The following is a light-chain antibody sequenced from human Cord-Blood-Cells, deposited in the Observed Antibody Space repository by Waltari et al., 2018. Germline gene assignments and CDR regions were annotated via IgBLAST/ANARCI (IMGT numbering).Light chain of an antibody. V-gene: IGLV2-14*01. CDR1: SSDVGGYNY. CDR3: SSYTSSSTYV. Sequence: QSALTQPASVSGSPGQSITISCTGTSSDVGGYNYVSWYQQHPGKAPKLMIYEVSNRPSGFSNGFSGSKSGNPASLTISGLQAEDEADYYCSSYTSSSTYVFGTGTKVTVL. J-gene: IGLJ1*01. CDR2: EVS.